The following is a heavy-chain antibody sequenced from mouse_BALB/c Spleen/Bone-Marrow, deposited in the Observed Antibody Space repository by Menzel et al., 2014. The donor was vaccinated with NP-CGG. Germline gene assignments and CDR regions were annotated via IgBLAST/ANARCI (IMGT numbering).Heavy chain of an antibody. D-gene: IGHD2-1*01. Sequence: EVQLQQSGGGLVQPGGSRELSCAASGFTFSSFGMHWVRQAPEKGLEWVAYISSGSSTIYYADTVKGRFTISRDNPKNTLFLQMTSLRSEDTAMYYCARGGNFAWFAYWGQGTLVTVSA. J-gene: IGHJ3*01. CDR2: ISSGSSTI. V-gene: IGHV5-17*02. CDR1: GFTFSSFG. CDR3: ARGGNFAWFAY.